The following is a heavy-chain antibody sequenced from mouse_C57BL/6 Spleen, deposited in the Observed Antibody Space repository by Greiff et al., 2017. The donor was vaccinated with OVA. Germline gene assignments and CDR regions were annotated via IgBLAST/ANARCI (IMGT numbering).Heavy chain of an antibody. CDR1: GFTFSSYA. V-gene: IGHV5-4*01. CDR2: ISDGGSYT. D-gene: IGHD2-4*01. J-gene: IGHJ3*01. Sequence: EVKLQESGGGLVKPGGSLKLSCAASGFTFSSYAMSWVRQTPEKRLEWVATISDGGSYTYYPDNVKGRFTISRDNAKNNLYLQMSHLKSEDTAMYYRARDGDYDPFAYWGQGTLVTVSA. CDR3: ARDGDYDPFAY.